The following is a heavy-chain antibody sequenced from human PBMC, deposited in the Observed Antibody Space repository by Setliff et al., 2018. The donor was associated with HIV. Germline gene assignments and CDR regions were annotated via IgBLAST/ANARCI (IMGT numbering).Heavy chain of an antibody. D-gene: IGHD5-12*01. Sequence: PGGSLRLSCAASGFTFSSYSMDWVRQAPGKGLEWVSSINWNGGTTNYADSVKGRFTISRDNAKNALYLQMNSLRAEDTAVYYCATHRVGQRPWLSDFWGQGTLVTVSS. CDR1: GFTFSSYS. CDR3: ATHRVGQRPWLSDF. V-gene: IGHV3-48*04. CDR2: INWNGGTT. J-gene: IGHJ4*02.